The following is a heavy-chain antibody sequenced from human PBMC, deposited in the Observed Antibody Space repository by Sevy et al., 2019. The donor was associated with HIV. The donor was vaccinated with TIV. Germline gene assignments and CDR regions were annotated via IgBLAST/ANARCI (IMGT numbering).Heavy chain of an antibody. J-gene: IGHJ4*02. V-gene: IGHV4-4*02. Sequence: SETLSLTCTVSGDSISSNNWWTWVRQPPGKGLEWIGDMFHAGSANYNPPLKGRVTISVDKPTNHFSRILFSVTAADTAVYYGARRPQIVVPNQIPPLDYWGPGILVTVSS. D-gene: IGHD2-15*01. CDR2: MFHAGSA. CDR1: GDSISSNNW. CDR3: ARRPQIVVPNQIPPLDY.